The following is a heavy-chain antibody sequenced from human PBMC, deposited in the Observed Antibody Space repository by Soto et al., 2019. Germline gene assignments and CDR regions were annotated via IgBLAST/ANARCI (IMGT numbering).Heavy chain of an antibody. Sequence: QVQLQESGPGLVKPSGTLSLTCAVSGDSISSNNWWSWVRQSPGKGLEWIGEVYHSGSTNYAPSLRGRVTISVEKSNNQFSLMLTSVTAADTAVYYCARENSHMGISVAGLDYWGQGTLVSVSP. CDR2: VYHSGST. J-gene: IGHJ4*02. CDR1: GDSISSNNW. D-gene: IGHD6-19*01. V-gene: IGHV4-4*02. CDR3: ARENSHMGISVAGLDY.